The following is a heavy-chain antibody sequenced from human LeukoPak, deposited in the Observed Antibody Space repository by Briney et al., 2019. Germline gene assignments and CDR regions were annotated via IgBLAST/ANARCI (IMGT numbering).Heavy chain of an antibody. CDR2: INEDGSDK. D-gene: IGHD1-14*01. J-gene: IGHJ3*02. Sequence: GGSLRLSCAASGFTFSDHWMSWVRQAPGKGLEWVANINEDGSDKYYVDSVKGRFTISRDNVKNSLYLQMNSLRAEDTAVYYCARVRLQPRTLFDDALDIWGQGTMVTVSS. CDR3: ARVRLQPRTLFDDALDI. CDR1: GFTFSDHW. V-gene: IGHV3-7*01.